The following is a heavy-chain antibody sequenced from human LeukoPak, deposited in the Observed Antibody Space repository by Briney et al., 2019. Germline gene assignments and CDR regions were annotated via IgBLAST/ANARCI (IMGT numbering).Heavy chain of an antibody. Sequence: SETLSLTCSVSGGSMSSYYWSWIRQPPGKGLEWVGYIQYSGSTNYNPSLKSRATMSVDTSKNQFSLKVTSVIAADTAVYYCARGGERPLDVWGTGTTVTVSS. V-gene: IGHV4-59*01. CDR3: ARGGERPLDV. D-gene: IGHD3-10*01. J-gene: IGHJ6*04. CDR2: IQYSGST. CDR1: GGSMSSYY.